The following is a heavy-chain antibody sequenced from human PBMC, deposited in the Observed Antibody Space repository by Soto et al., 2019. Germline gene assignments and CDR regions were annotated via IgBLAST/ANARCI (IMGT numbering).Heavy chain of an antibody. J-gene: IGHJ2*01. Sequence: QVQLVQSGAEVKKPGSSVKVSCKASGGTFSSYAISWVRQAPGQGLEWMGGSIPIFGTANYAQKFQGRVTINADESPSKAYMELSSLRSEDTAVYYCARALLLIGRRQPTWYFDLWGRGTLVTVSS. V-gene: IGHV1-69*01. CDR2: SIPIFGTA. CDR1: GGTFSSYA. D-gene: IGHD3-16*02. CDR3: ARALLLIGRRQPTWYFDL.